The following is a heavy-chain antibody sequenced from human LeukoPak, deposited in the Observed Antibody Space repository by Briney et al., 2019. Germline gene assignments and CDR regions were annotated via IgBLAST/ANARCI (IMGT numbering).Heavy chain of an antibody. CDR2: IYHSGST. J-gene: IGHJ5*02. Sequence: GSLRLSCAASGFTFSSYWMNWARQPPGKGLEWIGEIYHSGSTNYNPSLKSRVTISVDKSKNQFSLKLSSVTAADTAVYYCARGNYDYNWFDPWGQGTLVTVSS. V-gene: IGHV4-4*02. CDR1: GFTFSSYW. D-gene: IGHD1-7*01. CDR3: ARGNYDYNWFDP.